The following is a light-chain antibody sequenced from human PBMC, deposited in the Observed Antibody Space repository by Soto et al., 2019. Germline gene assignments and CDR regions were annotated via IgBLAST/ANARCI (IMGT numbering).Light chain of an antibody. CDR1: QSVTSK. J-gene: IGKJ3*01. CDR2: DAS. V-gene: IGKV3-15*01. CDR3: QQYDNWPPFT. Sequence: EIVMTQSPVTLSVSPGERATLSCRASQSVTSKLAWYQQKPCQAPRLLIYDASARATGVPARFSGSGSGTEFTLTISNLQSEDFAVYYCQQYDNWPPFTFGPGTKVDIK.